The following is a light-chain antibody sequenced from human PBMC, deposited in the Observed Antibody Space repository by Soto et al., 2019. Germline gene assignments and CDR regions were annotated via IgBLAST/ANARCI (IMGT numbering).Light chain of an antibody. CDR1: QSVSSSY. V-gene: IGKV3-20*01. J-gene: IGKJ2*01. CDR3: QQYGSSQYT. Sequence: EIVLTQSPGPLSLSPGERATLSCRASQSVSSSYLAWYQQKPGQAPRPLIYGPSSRATGIPDRFSGSGSGTDFTLTISRLEPEDVAEYYCQQYGSSQYTFGQGTKLEIK. CDR2: GPS.